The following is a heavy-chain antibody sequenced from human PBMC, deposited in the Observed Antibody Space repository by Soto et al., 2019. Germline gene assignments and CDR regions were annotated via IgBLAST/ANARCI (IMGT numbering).Heavy chain of an antibody. D-gene: IGHD1-20*01. CDR2: ISGSGGST. V-gene: IGHV3-23*01. CDR3: AKPKVGGEYNWNDAYDY. J-gene: IGHJ4*02. CDR1: GFTFSSYA. Sequence: GGSLRLSCAASGFTFSSYAMSWVRQAPGEGLEWVSAISGSGGSTYYADSVKGRFTISRDNSKNTLYLQMNSLRAEDTAVYYCAKPKVGGEYNWNDAYDYWGQGTLVTVSS.